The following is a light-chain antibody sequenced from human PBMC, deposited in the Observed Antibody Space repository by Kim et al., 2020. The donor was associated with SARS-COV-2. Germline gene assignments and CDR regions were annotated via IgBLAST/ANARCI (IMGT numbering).Light chain of an antibody. J-gene: IGKJ4*01. Sequence: DIQMTQSPSTLSASVGDRVTITCRASQTISSWLAWYQQKPGKAPKLLIYDASTLESGVPSRFSGSDSGTEFTLTISNLQSDEFATYYCQQYNGLLVTFGGGTKVDIK. CDR2: DAS. CDR1: QTISSW. CDR3: QQYNGLLVT. V-gene: IGKV1-5*01.